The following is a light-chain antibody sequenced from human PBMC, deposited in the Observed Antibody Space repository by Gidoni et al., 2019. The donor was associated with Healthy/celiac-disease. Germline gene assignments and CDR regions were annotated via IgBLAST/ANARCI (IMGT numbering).Light chain of an antibody. CDR2: GAS. Sequence: SCRASQSVSSSYLAWYQQKPGQAPRLLIYGASSMATGIPDRFSGSGSGTDFTLTISRLEPEDFAVYYCQQYGSSRLTFGGGTKVEIK. J-gene: IGKJ4*01. V-gene: IGKV3-20*01. CDR1: QSVSSSY. CDR3: QQYGSSRLT.